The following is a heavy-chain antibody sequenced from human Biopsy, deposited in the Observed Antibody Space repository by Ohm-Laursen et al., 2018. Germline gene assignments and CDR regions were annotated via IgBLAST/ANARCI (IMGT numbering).Heavy chain of an antibody. D-gene: IGHD3-10*01. Sequence: SVKVSCKVIGGTFSASGISWVRLAPGHGLEFVGGIIPIFQTAHYAQSFQGRVTIVADKSTSTAYMELSSLRSDDTAIYYCATVRGLVWFGELIAWGRGTLVTVSS. CDR2: IIPIFQTA. CDR1: GGTFSASG. J-gene: IGHJ5*02. CDR3: ATVRGLVWFGELIA. V-gene: IGHV1-69*06.